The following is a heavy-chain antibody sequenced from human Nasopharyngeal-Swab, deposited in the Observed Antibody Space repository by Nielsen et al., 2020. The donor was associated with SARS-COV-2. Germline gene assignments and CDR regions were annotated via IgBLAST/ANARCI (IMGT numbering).Heavy chain of an antibody. D-gene: IGHD6-13*01. Sequence: GESLKISCKGSGYSFTSYWIGWVRQMPGKGLEWMGIIYPGDSDTRYSPSFQGPVTISADKSISTAYLQWSSLKASDTAMYYCARLAAAGTLLSWMDYWGQGTLVTVSS. J-gene: IGHJ4*02. V-gene: IGHV5-51*01. CDR1: GYSFTSYW. CDR2: IYPGDSDT. CDR3: ARLAAAGTLLSWMDY.